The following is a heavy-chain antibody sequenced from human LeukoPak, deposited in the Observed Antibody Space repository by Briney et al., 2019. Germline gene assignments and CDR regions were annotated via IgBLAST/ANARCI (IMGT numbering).Heavy chain of an antibody. Sequence: ASVKVSCKASGYTFTSYDINWVRQATGQGLEWMGWMNPNSGNTGYAQKFQGRVTMTRNTSISTAYMELSSLRSEDTAVCYCARRSMWTLRRNWFDPWGQGTLVTVSS. J-gene: IGHJ5*02. CDR1: GYTFTSYD. V-gene: IGHV1-8*01. D-gene: IGHD2-15*01. CDR2: MNPNSGNT. CDR3: ARRSMWTLRRNWFDP.